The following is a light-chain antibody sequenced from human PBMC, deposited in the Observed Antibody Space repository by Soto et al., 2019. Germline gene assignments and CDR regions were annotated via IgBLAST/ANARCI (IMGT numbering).Light chain of an antibody. CDR2: AAS. CDR1: QSISSK. Sequence: EIQMTQSPSSLSASVGDRVTITCRASQSISSKLNWYQQKQGKAPRLLIYAASSLQSGVPSRFSGSGSGTDFTLTISSLQPEDFATYYCQQSYNSPRTFCQGTKVDI. V-gene: IGKV1-39*01. CDR3: QQSYNSPRT. J-gene: IGKJ1*01.